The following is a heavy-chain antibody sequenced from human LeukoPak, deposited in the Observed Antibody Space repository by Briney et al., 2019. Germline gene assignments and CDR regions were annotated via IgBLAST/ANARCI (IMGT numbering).Heavy chain of an antibody. J-gene: IGHJ4*02. CDR1: GFTFSSYG. D-gene: IGHD6-6*01. V-gene: IGHV3-33*06. CDR3: AKDRGSSSTGYFDY. Sequence: GGSLRLSGAASGFTFSSYGMHWVRQAPGKGLEWVAVIWYDGSNKYYADSVKGRFTISRDNSKNTLYLQMNSLRAEDTAVYYCAKDRGSSSTGYFDYWGQGTLVTVSS. CDR2: IWYDGSNK.